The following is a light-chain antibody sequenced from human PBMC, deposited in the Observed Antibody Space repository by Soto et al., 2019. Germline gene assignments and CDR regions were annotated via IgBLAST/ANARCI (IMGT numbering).Light chain of an antibody. V-gene: IGLV1-44*01. CDR3: AAWDDSLNAVV. CDR2: TNN. J-gene: IGLJ2*01. CDR1: STNIGANS. Sequence: QSVLTQPPSASGTPGRSVTMSCSGSSTNIGANSVNWYQCLPGAAPKLLIYTNNKRPSGVPDRFFGSKSGSSASLAISGLQSGDEGDYYCAAWDDSLNAVVFGGGTNSPS.